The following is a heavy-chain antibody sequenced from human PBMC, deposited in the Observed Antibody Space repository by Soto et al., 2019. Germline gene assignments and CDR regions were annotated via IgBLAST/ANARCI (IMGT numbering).Heavy chain of an antibody. D-gene: IGHD6-13*01. Sequence: QVQLVESGGGGVQPGRSLRLSCAASGFTFSSYGMHWVGQAPGKRLEWVAVIWYDGSNKYYADSVKGRFTISRDNSKNTLYLQMNSLRAEDTAVCYCARDSSSAYYYYGMDVWGQGTTVTVSS. V-gene: IGHV3-33*01. CDR2: IWYDGSNK. CDR1: GFTFSSYG. CDR3: ARDSSSAYYYYGMDV. J-gene: IGHJ6*02.